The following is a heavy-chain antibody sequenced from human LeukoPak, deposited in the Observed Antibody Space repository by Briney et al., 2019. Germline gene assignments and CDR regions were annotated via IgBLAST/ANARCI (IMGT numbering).Heavy chain of an antibody. Sequence: PGGSLRLSCAASGFTFSSYGMHWFRQAPGKGLEWVAVISYDGSNKYYADSVKGRFTISRDNSKNTLYLQMNSLRAEDTAVYYCAKLTPRGYSGYDGGDYWGQGTLVTVSS. CDR2: ISYDGSNK. CDR3: AKLTPRGYSGYDGGDY. J-gene: IGHJ4*02. D-gene: IGHD5-12*01. CDR1: GFTFSSYG. V-gene: IGHV3-30*18.